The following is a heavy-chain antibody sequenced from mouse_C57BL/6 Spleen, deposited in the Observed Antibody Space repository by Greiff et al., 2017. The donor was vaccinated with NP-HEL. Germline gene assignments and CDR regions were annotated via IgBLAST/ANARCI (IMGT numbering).Heavy chain of an antibody. D-gene: IGHD1-1*01. J-gene: IGHJ2*01. CDR2: INPNYGTT. CDR3: ARSGVITTVVATRDFDY. V-gene: IGHV1-39*01. Sequence: VQLKQSGPELVKPGASVKISCKASGYSFTDYNMNWVKQSNGKSLEWIGVINPNYGTTSYNQKFKGKATLTVDQSSSTAYMQLNSLTSEDSAVYYCARSGVITTVVATRDFDYWGQGTTLTVSS. CDR1: GYSFTDYN.